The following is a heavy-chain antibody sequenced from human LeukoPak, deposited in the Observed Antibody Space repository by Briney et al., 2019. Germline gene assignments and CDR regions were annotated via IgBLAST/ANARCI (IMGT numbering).Heavy chain of an antibody. J-gene: IGHJ4*02. Sequence: ASVKVSCKASGHTFIDYYIHWVRQAPGQGLQWMGWINPNSGGTNYAQKFQGRVTMSRDTSISTAYMVLSRLRSDDTAVYYCARVSSGWYGFPDYWGQGTLVTVSS. D-gene: IGHD6-19*01. CDR2: INPNSGGT. CDR3: ARVSSGWYGFPDY. V-gene: IGHV1-2*02. CDR1: GHTFIDYY.